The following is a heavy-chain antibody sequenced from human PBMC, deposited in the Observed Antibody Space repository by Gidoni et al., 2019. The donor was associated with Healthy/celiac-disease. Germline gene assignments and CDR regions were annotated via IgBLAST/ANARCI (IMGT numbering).Heavy chain of an antibody. J-gene: IGHJ3*02. Sequence: QVQLVQSGAEVKKPGSSVKVSCKASGGTFSSYAISWVRQAPGQGLEWMGGIIPIFGTANYATKFQDRGTITADESTSTAYMELSSLRSEDTAVYYCARGTQWLVISFAPGDDAFDIWGQGTMVTVSS. CDR1: GGTFSSYA. D-gene: IGHD6-19*01. CDR3: ARGTQWLVISFAPGDDAFDI. V-gene: IGHV1-69*01. CDR2: IIPIFGTA.